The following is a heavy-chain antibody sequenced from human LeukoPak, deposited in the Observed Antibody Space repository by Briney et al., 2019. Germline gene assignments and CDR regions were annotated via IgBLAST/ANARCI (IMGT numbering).Heavy chain of an antibody. J-gene: IGHJ4*02. V-gene: IGHV1-2*06. CDR2: INPNSGGS. D-gene: IGHD6-13*01. CDR3: FSSSWFSPSG. Sequence: ASVKVSCKASGYTFTDYYMHWVRQAPGQGLEWMGRINPNSGGSNYAQKFQGRVTMTRNTSISTAYMELSSLRSEDTAVYYCFSSSWFSPSGWGQGTLVTVSS. CDR1: GYTFTDYY.